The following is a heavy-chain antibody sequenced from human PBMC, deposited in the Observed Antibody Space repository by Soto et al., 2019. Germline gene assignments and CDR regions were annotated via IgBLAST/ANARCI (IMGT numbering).Heavy chain of an antibody. CDR1: GFTFSSYA. CDR3: AKRGTEEATILDS. D-gene: IGHD3-16*01. Sequence: EVQVLESGGGLVQPGGSLRLSCAASGFTFSSYAMTWVRQAPGKGLEWVSSIGDRGTIAFYADSVKGRFTISRDNSKNTLYLQMSSLRVEDTAVYYCAKRGTEEATILDSWGQGTLVTVSS. V-gene: IGHV3-23*01. CDR2: IGDRGTIA. J-gene: IGHJ4*02.